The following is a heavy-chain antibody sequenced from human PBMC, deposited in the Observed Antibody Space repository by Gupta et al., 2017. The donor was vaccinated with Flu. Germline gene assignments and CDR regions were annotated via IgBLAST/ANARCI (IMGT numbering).Heavy chain of an antibody. D-gene: IGHD6-19*01. Sequence: GLEWIGSIYYSGSTYYNPSLKSRVTISVDTSKNQFSLKLSSVTAADTAVYYCARLIPPSFHSSGRGYYFDYWGQGTLVTVSS. CDR2: IYYSGST. J-gene: IGHJ4*02. V-gene: IGHV4-39*01. CDR3: ARLIPPSFHSSGRGYYFDY.